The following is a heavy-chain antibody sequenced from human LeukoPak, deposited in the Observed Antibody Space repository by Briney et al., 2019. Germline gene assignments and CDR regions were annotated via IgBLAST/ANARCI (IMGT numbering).Heavy chain of an antibody. CDR3: ARRKGGSYVDY. CDR2: INTASGVA. D-gene: IGHD3-16*01. Sequence: GASVKVSCKASGYTFTGYYVHWVRQAPGQGLEWMAWINTASGVANYAQKFQGRVTLTRDKSITTVYMELSSLRSDDTALYYCARRKGGSYVDYWGQGTLVTVSS. CDR1: GYTFTGYY. J-gene: IGHJ4*02. V-gene: IGHV1-2*02.